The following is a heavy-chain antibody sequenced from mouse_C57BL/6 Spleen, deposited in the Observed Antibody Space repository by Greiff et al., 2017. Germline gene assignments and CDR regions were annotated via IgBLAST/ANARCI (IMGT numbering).Heavy chain of an antibody. D-gene: IGHD4-1*01. Sequence: VQLQQSGAELAKPGASVKLSCKASGYTFTSSWMHWVKQRPGQGLEWIGFINPSSGYTKYNPKFKDKATLTADKSSSTAYMQLSSLTYEGSAVYYCARGGLTGTPCFDYWGQGTTLTVSS. CDR1: GYTFTSSW. V-gene: IGHV1-7*01. CDR2: INPSSGYT. J-gene: IGHJ2*01. CDR3: ARGGLTGTPCFDY.